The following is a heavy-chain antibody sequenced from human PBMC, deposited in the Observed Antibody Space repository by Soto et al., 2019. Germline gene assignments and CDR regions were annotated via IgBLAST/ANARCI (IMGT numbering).Heavy chain of an antibody. Sequence: SETLSLTCAVYGGSFRGYLWRWIRQPPGKGLEWIGEINHSGSTNYNPSLKSRVTISVDTSKNQFSLKLSSVTAADTAFYYCARLMSGSRSTFIDFLGQGILVTGSS. D-gene: IGHD3-10*01. V-gene: IGHV4-34*01. CDR2: INHSGST. J-gene: IGHJ4*02. CDR1: GGSFRGYL. CDR3: ARLMSGSRSTFIDF.